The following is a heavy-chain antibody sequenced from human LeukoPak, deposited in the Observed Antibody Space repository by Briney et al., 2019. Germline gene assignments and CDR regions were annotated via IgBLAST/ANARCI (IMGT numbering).Heavy chain of an antibody. CDR3: ARAKGYSYYTQTYNWFDP. Sequence: SETLSLTCAVYGGSFSGYYWSWIRQPPGKGLEWIGEINHSGSTNYNPSLKSRVTISVDTSKNQLSLKLSSVTAADTAVYYCARAKGYSYYTQTYNWFDPWGQGTLVTVSS. CDR1: GGSFSGYY. D-gene: IGHD5-18*01. V-gene: IGHV4-34*01. CDR2: INHSGST. J-gene: IGHJ5*02.